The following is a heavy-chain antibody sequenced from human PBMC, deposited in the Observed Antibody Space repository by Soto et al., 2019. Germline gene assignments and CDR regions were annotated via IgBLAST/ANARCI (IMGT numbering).Heavy chain of an antibody. J-gene: IGHJ4*02. Sequence: EVQLVESGGGLVQPGRSLRLSCAASGLPFDDYAMHWVRQAPGKGLAWVSGIHWNSGGMGYAYSVKGRFTVSRDNAKNSLYLKMNSLRLEDTALYYCVKETGNYYDSSGYYFYYWGQGTLFTVSS. D-gene: IGHD3-22*01. CDR3: VKETGNYYDSSGYYFYY. CDR1: GLPFDDYA. V-gene: IGHV3-9*01. CDR2: IHWNSGGM.